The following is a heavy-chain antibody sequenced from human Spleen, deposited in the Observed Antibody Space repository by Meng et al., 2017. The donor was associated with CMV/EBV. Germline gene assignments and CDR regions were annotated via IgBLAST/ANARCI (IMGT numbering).Heavy chain of an antibody. CDR3: ARSSPLTKYYFDY. CDR2: INPDGGST. Sequence: ASGFTFTTYYSHWVRQAPGQGLEWLGIINPDGGSTAYAQKFQGRVTMTKDTSTSTVYMELTSLRSGDTAVYYCARSSPLTKYYFDYWGQGTLVTVSS. V-gene: IGHV1-46*01. J-gene: IGHJ4*02. CDR1: GFTFTTYY.